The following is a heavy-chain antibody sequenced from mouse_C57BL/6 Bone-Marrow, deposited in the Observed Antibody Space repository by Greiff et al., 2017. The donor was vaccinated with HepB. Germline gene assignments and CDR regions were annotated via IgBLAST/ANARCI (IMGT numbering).Heavy chain of an antibody. J-gene: IGHJ4*01. V-gene: IGHV3-6*01. CDR2: ISYDGSN. CDR3: AILSPTNY. CDR1: GYSITSGYY. Sequence: EVQLVESGPGLVKPSQSLSLTCSVTGYSITSGYYWNWIRQFPGNKLEWMGYISYDGSNNYNPSLKNRISITRDTSKNQFFLKLNSVTTEDTATYYCAILSPTNYWGQGTSVTVSS.